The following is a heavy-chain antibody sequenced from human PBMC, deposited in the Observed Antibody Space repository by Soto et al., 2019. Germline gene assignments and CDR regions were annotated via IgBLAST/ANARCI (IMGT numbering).Heavy chain of an antibody. CDR3: ARDYSKRGGVMGWFDP. Sequence: SETLSLTCTVSGGSISSGGYYWSWIRQHPGKGLEWIGYIYYSGSTYYNPSLKSRVTISVDTSKNQFSLKLSSVTAADSAVYYCARDYSKRGGVMGWFDPWGQGTLVTVSS. CDR2: IYYSGST. CDR1: GGSISSGGYY. D-gene: IGHD4-4*01. J-gene: IGHJ5*02. V-gene: IGHV4-31*03.